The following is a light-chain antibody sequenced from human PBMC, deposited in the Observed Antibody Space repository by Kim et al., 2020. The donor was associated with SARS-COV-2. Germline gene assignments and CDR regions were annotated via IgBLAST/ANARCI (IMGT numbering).Light chain of an antibody. CDR1: RGSIDTNY. Sequence: GKAVTSSCTRVRGSIDTNYVQCYRQRPGGVPTAVIYEDDQRPSGVSDRFSGSIDNSSNSASLTISGLKTEDEADYYCQSYNRSNVVFGGGTQLTVL. CDR3: QSYNRSNVV. CDR2: EDD. J-gene: IGLJ2*01. V-gene: IGLV6-57*03.